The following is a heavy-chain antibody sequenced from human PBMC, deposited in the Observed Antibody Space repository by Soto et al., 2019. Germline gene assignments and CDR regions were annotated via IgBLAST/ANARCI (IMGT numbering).Heavy chain of an antibody. CDR3: ARGPYYAILTGYSAAFDI. J-gene: IGHJ3*02. Sequence: QVQLQQWGAGLLKPSETLSLTCAVYVGSFSGYAWSWIRQPPGKGLEWIGEINHRGSANYNPSLKSRVTVSVDTSKTQFSLKLTSVTAADTAVYYCARGPYYAILTGYSAAFDIWGQGTMVTVSS. V-gene: IGHV4-34*01. D-gene: IGHD3-9*01. CDR2: INHRGSA. CDR1: VGSFSGYA.